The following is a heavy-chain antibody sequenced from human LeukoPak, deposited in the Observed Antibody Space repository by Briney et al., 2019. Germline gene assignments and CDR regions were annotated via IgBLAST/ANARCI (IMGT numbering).Heavy chain of an antibody. Sequence: SETLPLTCTVSGGSVSSYYWSWIRQPPGKGLEWIGYIHYSGSTSYNHSLRSRVTISVDTSKNQFSLKLSSVTAADTAVYYCARLTNYGSGNYYNDYWGQGTLVTVSS. V-gene: IGHV4-59*02. J-gene: IGHJ4*02. CDR3: ARLTNYGSGNYYNDY. D-gene: IGHD3-10*01. CDR1: GGSVSSYY. CDR2: IHYSGST.